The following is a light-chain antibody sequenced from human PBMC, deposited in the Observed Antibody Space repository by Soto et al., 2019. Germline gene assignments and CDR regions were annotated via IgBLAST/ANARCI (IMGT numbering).Light chain of an antibody. V-gene: IGLV2-14*01. CDR2: EVS. CDR3: SSYTGSSTLV. J-gene: IGLJ1*01. Sequence: QSVLTQPASVSGSPGQSITISCTGTSSDFGDYDYVSWYLQHPGKVPKLMIYEVSNRPSGVSNRFSGSKSGNTASRTISGLQAEDEADYYCSSYTGSSTLVFGTGTKVTVL. CDR1: SSDFGDYDY.